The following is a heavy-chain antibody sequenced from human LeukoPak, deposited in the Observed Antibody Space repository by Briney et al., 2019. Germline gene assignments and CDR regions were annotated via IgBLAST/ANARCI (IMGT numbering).Heavy chain of an antibody. Sequence: ASVKVSCKVSGYTLTELSMHWVRQAPGKGLEWMGGFDPEDGETIYAQKFQGRVTITTDESTSTAYMELSSLRSEDTAVYYCASETAADPGNPYYFDYWGQGTLVTVSS. D-gene: IGHD6-13*01. CDR2: FDPEDGET. J-gene: IGHJ4*02. CDR1: GYTLTELS. CDR3: ASETAADPGNPYYFDY. V-gene: IGHV1-24*01.